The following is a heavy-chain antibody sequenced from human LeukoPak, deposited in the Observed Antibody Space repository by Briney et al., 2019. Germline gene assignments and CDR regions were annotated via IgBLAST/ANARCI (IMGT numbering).Heavy chain of an antibody. CDR2: VSYDGTDK. Sequence: GGSPRLSCAVTGFTFSSSTMHWVRLAPGKGLEWVAIVSYDGTDKHYADSVKGRFTISRDNSKNMVYLQMNSLRLEDTAVYYCARDSWDILTGYYSHYFDYWGQGTLVTVSS. J-gene: IGHJ4*02. D-gene: IGHD3-9*01. CDR3: ARDSWDILTGYYSHYFDY. V-gene: IGHV3-30*04. CDR1: GFTFSSST.